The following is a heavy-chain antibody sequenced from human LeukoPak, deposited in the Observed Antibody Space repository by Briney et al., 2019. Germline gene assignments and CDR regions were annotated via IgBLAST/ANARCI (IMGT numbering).Heavy chain of an antibody. J-gene: IGHJ6*03. D-gene: IGHD6-19*01. CDR3: ARAAQQRIAVAGRYYYYYYMDV. CDR1: GGSFSGYY. V-gene: IGHV4-34*01. Sequence: SETLSLTCAVYGGSFSGYYWTWVRQPPGKGLEWIGEINDSGNTNYNPSLKSRITISVDTSKNQFSLQLNSVTPEDTAVYYCARAAQQRIAVAGRYYYYYYMDVWGKGTTVTVSS. CDR2: INDSGNT.